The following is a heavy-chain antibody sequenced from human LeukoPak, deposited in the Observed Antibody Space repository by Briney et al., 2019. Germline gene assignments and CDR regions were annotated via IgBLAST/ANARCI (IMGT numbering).Heavy chain of an antibody. CDR2: ISSSGSTI. CDR3: AKDACSSTSCPVDY. D-gene: IGHD2-2*01. Sequence: GGSLRLSCAASGFTFSDYYMSWIRQAPGKGLEWVSYISSSGSTIYYADSVKGRFTISRDNAKNSLYLQMNSLRAEDTAVYYCAKDACSSTSCPVDYWGQGTLVTVSS. J-gene: IGHJ4*02. V-gene: IGHV3-11*04. CDR1: GFTFSDYY.